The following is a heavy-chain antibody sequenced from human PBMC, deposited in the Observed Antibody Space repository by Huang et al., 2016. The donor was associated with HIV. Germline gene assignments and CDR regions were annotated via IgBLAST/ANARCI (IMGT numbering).Heavy chain of an antibody. Sequence: QVQLVESGGGVVQPGRSLRLSCAASGFTFRSYAMHWVRQAPGKGVEWGAVISYDGSNKYYADSVKGRFTISRDNAKNTLYLQMNSLRAEDTAVYYCASSDRGYSVWELRVGWGAFDIWGQGTMVTVSS. J-gene: IGHJ3*02. CDR2: ISYDGSNK. CDR3: ASSDRGYSVWELRVGWGAFDI. CDR1: GFTFRSYA. D-gene: IGHD1-26*01. V-gene: IGHV3-30-3*01.